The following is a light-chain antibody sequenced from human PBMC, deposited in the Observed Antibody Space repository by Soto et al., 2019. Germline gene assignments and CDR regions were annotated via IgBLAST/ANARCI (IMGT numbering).Light chain of an antibody. CDR3: QQHSNWPIT. Sequence: DMVMTQSPATLSVSPGERATLSFRASQSVISYLAWYQHKPGQAPRLLIYDASNRATGIPARFIGSGSGTDFTLTISSLEPEDFAVFYCQQHSNWPITFGQGTRLEIK. CDR1: QSVISY. V-gene: IGKV3-11*01. J-gene: IGKJ5*01. CDR2: DAS.